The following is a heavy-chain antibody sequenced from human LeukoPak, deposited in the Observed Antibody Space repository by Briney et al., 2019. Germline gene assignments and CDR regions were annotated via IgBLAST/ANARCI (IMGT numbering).Heavy chain of an antibody. V-gene: IGHV3-23*01. D-gene: IGHD1-26*01. J-gene: IGHJ4*02. CDR1: GITFSSYA. CDR3: AKGQLVGVSRTPWDY. Sequence: GGSLRLSCAASGITFSSYAMSWVRQAPGKGLEWVSSISGSGDSTYYADSVKGRFTISRDNSQNTLYLQMTSLRAEDTAVYYCAKGQLVGVSRTPWDYWGQGTLVTVSS. CDR2: ISGSGDST.